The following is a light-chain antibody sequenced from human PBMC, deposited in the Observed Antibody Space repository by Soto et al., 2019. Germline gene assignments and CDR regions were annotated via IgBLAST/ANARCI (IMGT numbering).Light chain of an antibody. J-gene: IGKJ1*01. CDR2: GAS. Sequence: EIVMTQSPATLSVSPGERATLSCRASQSVTSNLAWYQQIPGQAPRLLIYGASTRATGIPDRFSGSGSGTDFTLTISRLEPEDFAVYYCQQYNTSPWTFGQGTKVDIK. CDR3: QQYNTSPWT. V-gene: IGKV3D-15*02. CDR1: QSVTSN.